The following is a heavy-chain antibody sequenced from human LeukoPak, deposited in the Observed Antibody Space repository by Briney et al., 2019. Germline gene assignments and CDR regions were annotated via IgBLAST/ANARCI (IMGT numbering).Heavy chain of an antibody. J-gene: IGHJ6*02. CDR2: IYHSGST. CDR3: ARDRKYEDYGMDV. D-gene: IGHD2-15*01. V-gene: IGHV4-30-2*01. Sequence: SETLSLTCTVSGGSISSGGYYWSWIRQPPGKGLEWIGYIYHSGSTYYNPSLKSRITISVDRSKNQFSLKLSSVTAADTAVYYCARDRKYEDYGMDVWGQGTTVTVSS. CDR1: GGSISSGGYY.